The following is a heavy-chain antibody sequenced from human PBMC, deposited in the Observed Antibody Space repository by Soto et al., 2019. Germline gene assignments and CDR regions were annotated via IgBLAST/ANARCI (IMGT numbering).Heavy chain of an antibody. CDR2: ISHSGKT. CDR3: ERVAESGGGYCDR. J-gene: IGHJ4*02. CDR1: GYSISSDYH. V-gene: IGHV4-38-2*01. D-gene: IGHD3-10*01. Sequence: SETLSLTCGVSGYSISSDYHWGWIRQPPGKGLDWLGSISHSGKTYYNPSLKSRVTISIDTSKNQFSLSLHSLTAADTAVYYWERVAESGGGYCDRWGRGNLVTVPS.